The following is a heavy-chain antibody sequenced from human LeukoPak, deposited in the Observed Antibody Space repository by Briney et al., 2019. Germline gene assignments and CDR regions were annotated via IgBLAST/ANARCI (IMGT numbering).Heavy chain of an antibody. V-gene: IGHV3-23*01. J-gene: IGHJ4*02. CDR1: GFTFSSCA. CDR3: AKSRLRYFDWLPLDY. D-gene: IGHD3-9*01. Sequence: GGSLRLSCAASGFTFSSCAMSWVRQAPGKGLEWVSAISGSGGRTYYADSVKGRFTISRDNSKNTQYLQMNSLRAEDTAVYYCAKSRLRYFDWLPLDYWGQGTLVTVSS. CDR2: ISGSGGRT.